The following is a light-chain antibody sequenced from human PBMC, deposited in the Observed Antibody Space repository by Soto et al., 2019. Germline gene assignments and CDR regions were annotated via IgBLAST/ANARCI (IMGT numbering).Light chain of an antibody. CDR1: QTISTY. CDR2: AAS. J-gene: IGKJ2*03. Sequence: DIQMTQSPSSLSASVGDRVTITCRASQTISTYLNWYQQNPGKAPKLLIYAASTLQSGVPSRFSGSGSGTDFALTISSLQAEDFAAYYCHQNHGIPYSCGQGTKLEIK. CDR3: HQNHGIPYS. V-gene: IGKV1-39*01.